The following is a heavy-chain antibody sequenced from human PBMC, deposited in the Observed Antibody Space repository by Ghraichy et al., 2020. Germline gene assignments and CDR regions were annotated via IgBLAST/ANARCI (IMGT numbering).Heavy chain of an antibody. V-gene: IGHV3-48*02. J-gene: IGHJ4*02. CDR3: ARDRDDIEGNYRYSFDC. D-gene: IGHD3-16*02. CDR1: GFSFSTYS. CDR2: ISGSSGSI. Sequence: GGSLRLSCAASGFSFSTYSMNWVRQVPGKGLEWLSYISGSSGSIYYEDSVRGRFTVFRDNAKNSLFLQMNSLRDEDTAVYYCARDRDDIEGNYRYSFDCWGQGTLLTVSS.